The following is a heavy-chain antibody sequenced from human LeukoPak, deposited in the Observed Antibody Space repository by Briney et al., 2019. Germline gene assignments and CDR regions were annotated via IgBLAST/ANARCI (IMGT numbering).Heavy chain of an antibody. CDR2: INDNGRST. CDR3: VKYSSGWYYDY. D-gene: IGHD6-19*01. Sequence: GGSLRLFCSAPGFTFSKYAMHWVRQAPGKGLEYVSAINDNGRSTCYADSVKGRFSISRDNSKSTLYLQMSSLRTEDTAVYYCVKYSSGWYYDYWGQGTLVTVSS. V-gene: IGHV3-64D*09. J-gene: IGHJ4*02. CDR1: GFTFSKYA.